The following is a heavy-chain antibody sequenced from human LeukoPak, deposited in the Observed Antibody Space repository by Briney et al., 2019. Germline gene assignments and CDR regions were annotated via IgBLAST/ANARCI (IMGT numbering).Heavy chain of an antibody. CDR3: ARSGLDSRYYFGMDV. Sequence: PSETLSLTCTVSGGSISSYYWSWIRQPPGGGLEWIGYIYYSGSTNYNPSLKGRVTISLDTSKSQFSLKLRSVTAAYTAVYYCARSGLDSRYYFGMDVWGQGTTVTVSS. D-gene: IGHD5-12*01. V-gene: IGHV4-59*01. J-gene: IGHJ6*02. CDR1: GGSISSYY. CDR2: IYYSGST.